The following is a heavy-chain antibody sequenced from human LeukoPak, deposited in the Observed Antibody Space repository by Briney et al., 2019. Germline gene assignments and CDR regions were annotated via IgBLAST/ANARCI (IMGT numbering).Heavy chain of an antibody. Sequence: ASVKVSCKASGYTFTSYDINWVRQATGQGLEWMGGMNPNSGNTGYAQKFQGRGTMTRSDSISNAYLELSSLRSEDTAVYYCATASTVTTERGSVVRAFDIWGQGTMVTVSS. CDR2: MNPNSGNT. D-gene: IGHD4-17*01. J-gene: IGHJ3*02. CDR3: ATASTVTTERGSVVRAFDI. V-gene: IGHV1-8*01. CDR1: GYTFTSYD.